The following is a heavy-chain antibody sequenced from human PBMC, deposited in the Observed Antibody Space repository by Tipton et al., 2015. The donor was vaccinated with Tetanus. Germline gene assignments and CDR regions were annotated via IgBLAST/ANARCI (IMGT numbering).Heavy chain of an antibody. V-gene: IGHV4-31*03. D-gene: IGHD6-6*01. Sequence: TLSLTCTVSGGSLSRGGYYWTWIRQNPGKGLEWIGDIYFSGSTYYNPSLKSRVTTSVDTSKNQFSLRLNSVTAADTAVYYCARDQARGARGWNYFDSWGQGTLVTVSS. CDR2: IYFSGST. J-gene: IGHJ4*02. CDR3: ARDQARGARGWNYFDS. CDR1: GGSLSRGGYY.